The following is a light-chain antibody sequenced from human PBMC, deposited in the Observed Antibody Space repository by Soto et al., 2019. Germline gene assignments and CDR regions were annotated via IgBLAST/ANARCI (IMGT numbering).Light chain of an antibody. CDR2: EVS. CDR1: SSDVGNYDY. Sequence: QSVLTQPASVSGSPGQSITISCTGTSSDVGNYDYVSWYRQHPGKAPKMIYEVSNRPSGVSNRFSASKSGNTASLTISGLQAEDEADYYCNSYTSTSTYVFGTGTKVTVL. CDR3: NSYTSTSTYV. V-gene: IGLV2-14*01. J-gene: IGLJ1*01.